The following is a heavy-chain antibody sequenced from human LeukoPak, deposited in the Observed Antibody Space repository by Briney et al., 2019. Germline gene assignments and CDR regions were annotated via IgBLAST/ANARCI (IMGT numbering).Heavy chain of an antibody. CDR2: IYYSGST. CDR3: ARGGGSSLSYYYYYGMDV. CDR1: GGSISSYY. V-gene: IGHV4-59*08. D-gene: IGHD6-6*01. J-gene: IGHJ6*02. Sequence: SETLSLTCTVSGGSISSYYWSWIRQPPGKGLEWIGYIYYSGSTNYNPSLKSRVTISVDTSKNQFSLKLSSVTAADTAVYHCARGGGSSLSYYYYYGMDVWGQGTTVTVSS.